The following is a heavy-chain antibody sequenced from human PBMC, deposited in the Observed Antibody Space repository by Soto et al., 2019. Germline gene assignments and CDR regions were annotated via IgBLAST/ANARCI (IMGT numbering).Heavy chain of an antibody. CDR2: ISYDGSNE. V-gene: IGHV3-30*18. CDR3: AKDLRSAWSTAPYYYYGMDV. CDR1: EFTFSTYG. Sequence: GGSLRLSCAASEFTFSTYGMHWVRQAPGKGLEWVAVISYDGSNEYYADSVKGRITVSRDNSKNTLYLHMNSLGAEDTAVYYCAKDLRSAWSTAPYYYYGMDVWGQGTTVTVSS. D-gene: IGHD6-19*01. J-gene: IGHJ6*02.